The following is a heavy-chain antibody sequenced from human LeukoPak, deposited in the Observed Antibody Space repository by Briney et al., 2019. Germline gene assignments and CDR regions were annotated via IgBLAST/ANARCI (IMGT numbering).Heavy chain of an antibody. V-gene: IGHV3-20*04. CDR2: INWNGGST. Sequence: GGSLILSWSASGVTFDDYGMSWVRHAPGKGLEWVSGINWNGGSTGYADSVKGRFTISRDNAKNSLYLQMNSLRAEDTALYYCARDSTVTTSWYFDYWGQGTLVTVSS. D-gene: IGHD4-17*01. J-gene: IGHJ4*02. CDR1: GVTFDDYG. CDR3: ARDSTVTTSWYFDY.